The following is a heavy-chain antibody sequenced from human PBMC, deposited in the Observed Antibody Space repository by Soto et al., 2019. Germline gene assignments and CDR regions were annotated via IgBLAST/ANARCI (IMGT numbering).Heavy chain of an antibody. CDR3: ARHNGPLYVGYYYDMDV. J-gene: IGHJ6*02. CDR1: GCSIGSSSDY. Sequence: SDTLSLACTVSGCSIGSSSDYWGCIRQPPGKGLEWIGSIYYSGYTYYNPSLKSRVTISVDTSKNQFSLKLSSVTAADTAVYYCARHNGPLYVGYYYDMDVWGQGTTVT. V-gene: IGHV4-39*01. CDR2: IYYSGYT. D-gene: IGHD3-16*01.